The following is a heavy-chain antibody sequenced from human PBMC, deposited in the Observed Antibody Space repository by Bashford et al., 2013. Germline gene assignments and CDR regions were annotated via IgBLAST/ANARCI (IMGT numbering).Heavy chain of an antibody. CDR3: ARRSFGGTSFPRNAFDS. Sequence: VRQAPGKGLEWVSVISGTGRNTYYADSVQGRFTISRDNSKNTLHLQMNSLRAEDTAIYYCARRSFGGTSFPRNAFDSWG. J-gene: IGHJ4*01. D-gene: IGHD1-26*01. V-gene: IGHV3-23*01. CDR2: ISGTGRNT.